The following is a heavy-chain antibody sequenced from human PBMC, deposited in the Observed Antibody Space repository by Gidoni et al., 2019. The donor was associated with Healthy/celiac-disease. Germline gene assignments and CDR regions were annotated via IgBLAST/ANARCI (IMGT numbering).Heavy chain of an antibody. CDR3: ARMDPDSSGPIHTDAFDI. V-gene: IGHV2-26*01. J-gene: IGHJ3*02. CDR1: GFSLSNARMG. D-gene: IGHD3-22*01. CDR2: IFSNDEK. Sequence: QVTLKESGPVLVKPTETLTLTCTVSGFSLSNARMGVSWLRQPPGKALEWLAHIFSNDEKSYSTSLKSRLTSSKDTSKSQVVLTMTNMDPVDTATYYCARMDPDSSGPIHTDAFDIWGQGTMVTVSS.